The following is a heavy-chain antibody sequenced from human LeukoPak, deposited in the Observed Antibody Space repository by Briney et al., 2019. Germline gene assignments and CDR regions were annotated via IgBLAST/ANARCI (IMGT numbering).Heavy chain of an antibody. D-gene: IGHD5-12*01. CDR3: ARDLGDIVAKIWGYYFDY. CDR2: INPSGGGT. CDR1: GYTFTSYY. Sequence: ASVKVSCKASGYTFTSYYIHWGRQAPGQGLELMGIINPSGGGTGYAQKFQGRVTMTRDTSTSTVYMDLSSLRSEDTAVYFCARDLGDIVAKIWGYYFDYWGQGTLVTVSS. J-gene: IGHJ4*02. V-gene: IGHV1-46*01.